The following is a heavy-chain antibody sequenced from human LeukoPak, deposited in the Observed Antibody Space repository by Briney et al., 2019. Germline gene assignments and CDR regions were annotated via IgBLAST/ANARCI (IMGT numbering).Heavy chain of an antibody. D-gene: IGHD2-15*01. J-gene: IGHJ4*02. CDR3: AGLIGYCSGGSCPLGPYYFDY. Sequence: RGESLKISCKGSGYSFTSYWIGWVRQVPGKGLEWMGIIYPGDSDTRHSPSFQGQVTISADKSISTAYLQWSSLKASDTAMYYCAGLIGYCSGGSCPLGPYYFDYWGQGTLVTVSS. CDR1: GYSFTSYW. V-gene: IGHV5-51*01. CDR2: IYPGDSDT.